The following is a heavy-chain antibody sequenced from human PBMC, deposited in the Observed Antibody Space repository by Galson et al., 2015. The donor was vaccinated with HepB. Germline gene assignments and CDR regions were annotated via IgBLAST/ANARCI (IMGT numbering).Heavy chain of an antibody. CDR2: IYHSGST. J-gene: IGHJ5*02. CDR3: ARERQGFYYDSSGAFDP. Sequence: TLSLTCAVSGGSISSGGYSWSWIRQPPGKGLEWIGYIYHSGSTYYNPSLKSRVTISVDRSKNQFSLKLSSVTAADTAVYYCARERQGFYYDSSGAFDPWGQGTLVTVSS. CDR1: GGSISSGGYS. D-gene: IGHD3-22*01. V-gene: IGHV4-30-2*01.